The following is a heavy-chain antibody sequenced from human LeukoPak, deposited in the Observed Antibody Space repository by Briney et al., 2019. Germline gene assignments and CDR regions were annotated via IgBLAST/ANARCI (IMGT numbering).Heavy chain of an antibody. CDR1: GFTFSSYW. V-gene: IGHV3-7*01. J-gene: IGHJ4*02. CDR3: ARDLYYYDSSGYYFDY. D-gene: IGHD3-22*01. CDR2: IKQDGSEE. Sequence: PGGSLRLSCAASGFTFSSYWMSWVRQAPGKGLEWVANIKQDGSEEYYVDSVKGRFTISRDNAKNSLYLQMNSLRAEDTAVYYCARDLYYYDSSGYYFDYWGQGTLVTVSS.